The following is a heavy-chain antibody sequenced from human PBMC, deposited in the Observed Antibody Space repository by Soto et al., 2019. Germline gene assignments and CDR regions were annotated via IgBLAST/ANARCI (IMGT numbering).Heavy chain of an antibody. CDR1: GYTFTRNG. CDR2: ISPKSGSI. Sequence: ASVEVSCKXSGYTFTRNGISWVRQAPGQGLEWMGWISPKSGSIKYAQKFQGRVIMTTDTSTSTAYMELRSLRSDDTAVYYCVKDRDSNSWPSRDVWGPGTTVTVSS. V-gene: IGHV1-18*01. CDR3: VKDRDSNSWPSRDV. D-gene: IGHD3-22*01. J-gene: IGHJ6*02.